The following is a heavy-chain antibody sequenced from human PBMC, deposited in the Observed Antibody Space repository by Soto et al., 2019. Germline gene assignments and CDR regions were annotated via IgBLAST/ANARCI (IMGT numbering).Heavy chain of an antibody. D-gene: IGHD6-6*01. J-gene: IGHJ3*02. V-gene: IGHV3-11*01. Sequence: GGSLRLSCAASGFTFSDYYMSWIRQAPGKGLEWVSYISSSGSTIYYADSVKGRFTISRDNAKNSLYLQMNSLRAEDTAVYYCARDRTLRAARLDAFDIWGQGTMVTVSS. CDR1: GFTFSDYY. CDR3: ARDRTLRAARLDAFDI. CDR2: ISSSGSTI.